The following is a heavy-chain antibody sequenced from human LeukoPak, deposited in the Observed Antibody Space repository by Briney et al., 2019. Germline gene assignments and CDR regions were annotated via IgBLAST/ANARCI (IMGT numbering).Heavy chain of an antibody. J-gene: IGHJ4*02. CDR3: ARGVPIAAAGTSFDY. D-gene: IGHD6-13*01. V-gene: IGHV1-18*01. CDR1: GYTFTSYG. Sequence: ASVKVSCKASGYTFTSYGISWVRQAPGQGLEWMGWISAYNGNTNYAQKLQGRVTMTTDTSTSTAYMEPRSLRSDDTAVYYCARGVPIAAAGTSFDYWGQGTLVTVSS. CDR2: ISAYNGNT.